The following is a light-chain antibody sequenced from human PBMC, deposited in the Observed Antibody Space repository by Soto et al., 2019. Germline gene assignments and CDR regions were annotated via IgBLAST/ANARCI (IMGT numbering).Light chain of an antibody. J-gene: IGKJ1*01. V-gene: IGKV1-5*01. CDR1: QSISGG. CDR2: DAT. CDR3: QQYNPYSWT. Sequence: DIPMTQSPSTLSASVGDRVTITGRASQSISGGLAWYQQKPGKAPNLLIYDATNLKSGVPSRFSGSGAGTEFTLTISSLQPDDFATYYCQQYNPYSWTFGQGTKVEIK.